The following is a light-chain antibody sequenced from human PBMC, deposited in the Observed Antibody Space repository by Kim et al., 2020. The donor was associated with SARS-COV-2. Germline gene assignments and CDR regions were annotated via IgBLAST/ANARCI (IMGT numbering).Light chain of an antibody. J-gene: IGKJ5*01. CDR1: QSVSSSR. CDR2: SGS. Sequence: SPGERATLSCRASQSVSSSRIAWYQQKPGQAPSLLIYSGSSRATGIPDRFSGSGSGTDFTLTITRLELEDCAVYYCQQYAGSPITFGQGTRLEIK. CDR3: QQYAGSPIT. V-gene: IGKV3-20*01.